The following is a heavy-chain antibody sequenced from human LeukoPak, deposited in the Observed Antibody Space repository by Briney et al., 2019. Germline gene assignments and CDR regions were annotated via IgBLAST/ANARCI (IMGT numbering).Heavy chain of an antibody. D-gene: IGHD4-17*01. CDR1: DYTFTAYY. CDR3: ARGPTVTTFETGYNWFDP. CDR2: ISAYNGNT. Sequence: GASVKVSCTASDYTFTAYYIHWVRQAPGQGLEWMGWISAYNGNTNYAQKLQGRVTMTTDTSTSTAYMELRSLRSDDTAVYYCARGPTVTTFETGYNWFDPWGQGTLVTVSS. J-gene: IGHJ5*02. V-gene: IGHV1-18*04.